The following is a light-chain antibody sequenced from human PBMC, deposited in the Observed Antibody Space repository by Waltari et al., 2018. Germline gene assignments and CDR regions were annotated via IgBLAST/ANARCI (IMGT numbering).Light chain of an antibody. CDR3: SSSTTTTLI. J-gene: IGLJ2*01. CDR1: TSDVGACDY. CDR2: DVK. V-gene: IGLV2-14*03. Sequence: QSALTQPASVSGSPGQSITISCTGTTSDVGACDYVSWYQQHPGKAPKLMIYDVKSRPSGVSARFSGSKSGNTASLTISGLQTEDEADYYCSSSTTTTLIFGGGTKLTVL.